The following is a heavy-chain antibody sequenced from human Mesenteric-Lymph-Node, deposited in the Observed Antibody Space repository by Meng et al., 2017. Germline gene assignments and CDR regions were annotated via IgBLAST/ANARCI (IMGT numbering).Heavy chain of an antibody. D-gene: IGHD1-1*01. CDR1: GFTFTDHW. CDR2: IDPDGSDP. J-gene: IGHJ1*01. V-gene: IGHV3-74*03. Sequence: EVQLGDDGGGLVQPGGALRLSCAASGFTFTDHWMHWVRQGPGKGPVWVSRIDPDGSDPTYADSVKGRFSISRDNAKNTVYLQMNSLRAEDSALYYCTNDRLNHWGQGALVTVSS. CDR3: TNDRLNH.